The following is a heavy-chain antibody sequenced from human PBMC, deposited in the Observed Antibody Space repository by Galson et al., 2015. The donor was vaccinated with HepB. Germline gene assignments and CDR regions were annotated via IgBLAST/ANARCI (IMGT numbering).Heavy chain of an antibody. J-gene: IGHJ5*02. CDR2: IYPHGDT. CDR1: GGSISSDSYY. CDR3: ARGIPSRETPFDP. Sequence: TLSLTCTVSGGSISSDSYYWSWLRQPAGKGLEWIGRIYPHGDTHYNPSLQSRVTISLDTSKNQFSLPLISVTAADTAVYYCARGIPSRETPFDPWGQGTLVTVSS. V-gene: IGHV4-61*02. D-gene: IGHD1-26*01.